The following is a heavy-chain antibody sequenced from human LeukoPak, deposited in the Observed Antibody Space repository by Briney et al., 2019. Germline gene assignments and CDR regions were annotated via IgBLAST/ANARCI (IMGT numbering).Heavy chain of an antibody. Sequence: SETLSLTCTVSGGSISSYYWSWIRQPPGKGLEWIGYIYYSGSTNYNPSLKSRVTISVDTSKNQFSLKLSSVTAADTAVYYCARHWASGYYFDYWGQGTLVTVS. CDR2: IYYSGST. V-gene: IGHV4-59*08. CDR1: GGSISSYY. CDR3: ARHWASGYYFDY. D-gene: IGHD3-16*01. J-gene: IGHJ4*02.